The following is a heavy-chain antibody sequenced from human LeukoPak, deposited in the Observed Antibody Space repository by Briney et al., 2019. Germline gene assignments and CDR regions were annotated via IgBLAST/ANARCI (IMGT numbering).Heavy chain of an antibody. CDR3: ARVEYSSSLGWFDP. Sequence: ASVKVSXKASGGTFSSYAISWVRQAPGQGLEWMGGIIPIFGTANYAQKFQGRVTITADESTSTAYMELSSLRSEDTAVYYCARVEYSSSLGWFDPWGQGTLVTVSS. CDR2: IIPIFGTA. D-gene: IGHD6-6*01. V-gene: IGHV1-69*13. J-gene: IGHJ5*02. CDR1: GGTFSSYA.